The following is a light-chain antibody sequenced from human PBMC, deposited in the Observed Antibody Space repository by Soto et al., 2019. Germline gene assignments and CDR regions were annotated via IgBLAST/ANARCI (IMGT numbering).Light chain of an antibody. J-gene: IGKJ4*01. V-gene: IGKV1-39*01. CDR1: QSISTY. CDR3: QQRSNWPLT. CDR2: AAS. Sequence: GDRVTITCRASQSISTYFNWYQHKPEKAPKLLIFAASSLQSGVPSRFSGSGSGTDFTLTISSLEPEDFAVYYCQQRSNWPLTFGGGNKVDIK.